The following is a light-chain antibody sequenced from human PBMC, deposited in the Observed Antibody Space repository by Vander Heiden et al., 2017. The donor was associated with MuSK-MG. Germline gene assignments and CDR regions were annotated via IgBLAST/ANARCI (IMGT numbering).Light chain of an antibody. Sequence: DIQMTQSPSSLSAPVGDRVTITCQASQDISTKLGWFQQKPGKAPKLLIYAASSLQSGVPSMFSGRGSGTDFTPTISSLQPEDVATYHCQQVHSFPITFGQGTRLEIK. CDR1: QDISTK. J-gene: IGKJ5*01. CDR3: QQVHSFPIT. V-gene: IGKV1-12*01. CDR2: AAS.